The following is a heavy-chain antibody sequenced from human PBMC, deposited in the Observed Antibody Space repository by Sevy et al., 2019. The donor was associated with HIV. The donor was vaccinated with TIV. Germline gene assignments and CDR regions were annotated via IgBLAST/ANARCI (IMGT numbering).Heavy chain of an antibody. CDR3: ARDLLAYDSGRHTLGY. V-gene: IGHV4-59*12. J-gene: IGHJ4*02. CDR2: IYYSGRT. D-gene: IGHD3-10*01. Sequence: SETLSLTCTVSGGSISSYCWSWIRQPPGKGLEWIGYIYYSGRTNYNPSLKSRVTISVDTSKNQFSLKLRSVTAADTALYYCARDLLAYDSGRHTLGYWGQGTLVTVSS. CDR1: GGSISSYC.